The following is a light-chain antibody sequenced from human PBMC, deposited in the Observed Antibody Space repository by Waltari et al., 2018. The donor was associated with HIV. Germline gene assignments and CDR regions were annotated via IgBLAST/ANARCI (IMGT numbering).Light chain of an antibody. CDR1: SLRHYY. J-gene: IGLJ2*01. Sequence: SAGLTQDRVVSVALGQTVKITCQGDSLRHYYASWHQQKPGQAPLLVLYGTNDRPSGIPARFSGATSGNTASLTIADVQAEDEGDYYCNARDTSGNLLLFGGGTKLTVL. CDR2: GTN. V-gene: IGLV3-19*01. CDR3: NARDTSGNLLL.